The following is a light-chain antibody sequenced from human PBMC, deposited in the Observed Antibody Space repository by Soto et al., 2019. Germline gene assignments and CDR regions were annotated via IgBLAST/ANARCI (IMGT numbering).Light chain of an antibody. CDR3: QQYNSMLS. V-gene: IGKV1-33*01. CDR1: HDVSRN. J-gene: IGKJ4*01. CDR2: DAS. Sequence: DIQMTQSPSSLSASVGDRVTIACRSCHDVSRNLNWFQQKPGEAPKLLIYDASNLERGVPSRFSASGSGTDFTFTISSLQPEDVATYYCQQYNSMLSFGGGTEIELK.